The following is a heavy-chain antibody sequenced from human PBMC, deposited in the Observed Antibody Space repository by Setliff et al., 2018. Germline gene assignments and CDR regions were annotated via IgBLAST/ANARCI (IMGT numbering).Heavy chain of an antibody. Sequence: GESLKISCKGFGYSFATYWIGWVRQMPGKGLEWMGIIYPDDSDARYSPSFRGQVTISVDKSISTAYLQWSSLKASDTAMYYCARESYDSSGYIYYFDYWGQGTLVTVSS. J-gene: IGHJ4*02. CDR2: IYPDDSDA. CDR3: ARESYDSSGYIYYFDY. V-gene: IGHV5-51*01. D-gene: IGHD3-22*01. CDR1: GYSFATYW.